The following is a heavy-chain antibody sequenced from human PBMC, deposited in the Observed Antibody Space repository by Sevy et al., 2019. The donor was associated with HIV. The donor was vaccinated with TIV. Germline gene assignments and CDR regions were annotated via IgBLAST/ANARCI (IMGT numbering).Heavy chain of an antibody. D-gene: IGHD6-13*01. V-gene: IGHV6-1*01. CDR2: TYYRSKWYN. CDR3: ARGSIGGAAAEYYFYYMDV. Sequence: SETLSLTCAISGDSVSSNSAAWNWIRQSPSRGLEWLGRTYYRSKWYNDYAVSVKSRITINPDTSRDQVTLQLNSVTPGDRAVYYCARGSIGGAAAEYYFYYMDVWGKGTTVTVSS. J-gene: IGHJ6*03. CDR1: GDSVSSNSAA.